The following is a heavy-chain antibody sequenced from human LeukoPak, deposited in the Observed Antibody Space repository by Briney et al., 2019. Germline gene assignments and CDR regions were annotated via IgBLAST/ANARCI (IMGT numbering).Heavy chain of an antibody. J-gene: IGHJ4*02. CDR2: IYYSGST. CDR1: GGSISSGVYY. V-gene: IGHV4-31*03. Sequence: SETLSLTCTVSGGSISSGVYYWSWIRQHPGKGLEWIGYIYYSGSTYYNPSLKSRVTISVDTSKNQFSLKLSSVTAADTAVYYCARTGSSGYDSFDYWGQGTLVTVSS. CDR3: ARTGSSGYDSFDY. D-gene: IGHD3-22*01.